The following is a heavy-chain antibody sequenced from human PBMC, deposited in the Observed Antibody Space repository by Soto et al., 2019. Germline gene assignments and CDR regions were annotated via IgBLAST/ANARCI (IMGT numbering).Heavy chain of an antibody. D-gene: IGHD3-16*01. CDR3: ARDLGGYASH. V-gene: IGHV3-74*01. Sequence: EVQLVESGGGLVQPGGSLRLSCAAYGFTFSNYWMHWVRQAPGKGPVWVSRINTDGSTTNYADSVKGRFTISRDNAKNTLYLQTNSLGAEDTAVYYCARDLGGYASHWGQRTLVTVSS. CDR2: INTDGSTT. J-gene: IGHJ4*02. CDR1: GFTFSNYW.